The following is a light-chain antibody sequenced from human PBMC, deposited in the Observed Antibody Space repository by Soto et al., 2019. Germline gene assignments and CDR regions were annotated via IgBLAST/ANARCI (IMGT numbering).Light chain of an antibody. CDR3: QTWSTDIRV. J-gene: IGLJ3*02. Sequence: QPVLTQPPSASASLGASVKLTCTLSSGHNSYAIAWHQQQPEKGPRYLMKLNSDGSHRKGDGIPDRFSGSSSGAERYLTISRLQSEDEADYYCQTWSTDIRVFGGGTKLIVL. CDR2: LNSDGSH. CDR1: SGHNSYA. V-gene: IGLV4-69*01.